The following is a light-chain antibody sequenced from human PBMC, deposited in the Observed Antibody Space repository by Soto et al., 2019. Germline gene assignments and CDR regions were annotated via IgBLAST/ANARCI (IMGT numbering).Light chain of an antibody. CDR3: GTWDSRLNVVV. CDR1: NSNIGNNY. J-gene: IGLJ2*01. V-gene: IGLV1-51*01. Sequence: QSVLTQPPSVSAAPGQKVTISCSGSNSNIGNNYVSWYQQLPGTAPKVLIYDNYKRPSGIPDRFSASKSGTSATLGITGLQTGDEADYYCGTWDSRLNVVVFGGGTKVTVL. CDR2: DNY.